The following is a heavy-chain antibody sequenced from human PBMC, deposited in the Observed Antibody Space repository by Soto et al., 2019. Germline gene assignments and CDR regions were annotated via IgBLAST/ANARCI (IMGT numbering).Heavy chain of an antibody. CDR1: GYTFTNYD. Sequence: QVQLVQSGAEVKKPGASVKVSCRASGYTFTNYDINWVRQATGQGLEWIGWMNPYSANTGYAQNFQGRVIMTRDNPKTTAHMELNSLRSEDTAVYYCARRHQMGAQLWLPFGYWAQGTQVPVSS. J-gene: IGHJ4*02. CDR3: ARRHQMGAQLWLPFGY. V-gene: IGHV1-8*01. CDR2: MNPYSANT. D-gene: IGHD5-18*01.